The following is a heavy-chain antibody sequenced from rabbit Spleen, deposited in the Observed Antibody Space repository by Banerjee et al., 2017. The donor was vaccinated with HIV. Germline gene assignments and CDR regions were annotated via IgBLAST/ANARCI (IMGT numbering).Heavy chain of an antibody. CDR1: GFSFTNTYY. Sequence: QSLEESGGDLVKPGASLTLTCTASGFSFTNTYYMYWVRQAPGKGLEWIGCIYAGSGSTYYASWAKGRFTISKTSSTTVTLQMTSLTAADTATYFCARDDSYGGNGDADLWGQGTLVTVS. D-gene: IGHD6-1*01. V-gene: IGHV1S40*01. CDR3: ARDDSYGGNGDADL. J-gene: IGHJ4*01. CDR2: IYAGSGST.